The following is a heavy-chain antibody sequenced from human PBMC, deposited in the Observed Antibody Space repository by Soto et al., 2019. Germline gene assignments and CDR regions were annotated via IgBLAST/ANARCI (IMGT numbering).Heavy chain of an antibody. Sequence: SETLSLTCAVSGGSVASGEWYNWVRQSPGKGLEWIGEMHHDGNTIYNPSLRTRLTMSIDRSSNQFSLRLSSVTAADTAVYYCARDHQYSENTWAFDIWGQGAVVTVPS. J-gene: IGHJ3*02. CDR1: GGSVASGEW. V-gene: IGHV4-4*02. CDR2: MHHDGNT. D-gene: IGHD3-9*01. CDR3: ARDHQYSENTWAFDI.